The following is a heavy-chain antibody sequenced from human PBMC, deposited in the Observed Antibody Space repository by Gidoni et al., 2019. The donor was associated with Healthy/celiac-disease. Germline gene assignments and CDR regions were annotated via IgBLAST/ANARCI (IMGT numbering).Heavy chain of an antibody. J-gene: IGHJ4*02. D-gene: IGHD2-15*01. CDR1: GYSISSGYY. Sequence: QVQLQESGPGLVKPSETLSLTCAVSGYSISSGYYGGWIRQPPGKGLEWIGSIYHSGSTYYNPSLKSRVTISVDTSKNQFSLKLSSVTAADTAVYYCARGRGRWYPAYFDYWGQGTLVTVSS. CDR3: ARGRGRWYPAYFDY. V-gene: IGHV4-38-2*01. CDR2: IYHSGST.